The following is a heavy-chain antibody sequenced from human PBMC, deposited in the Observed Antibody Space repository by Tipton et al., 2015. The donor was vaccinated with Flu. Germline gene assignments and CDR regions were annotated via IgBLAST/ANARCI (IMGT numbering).Heavy chain of an antibody. CDR3: ASKVANWGVWEPLDY. CDR2: INHSGTT. Sequence: TLSLTCAVYGGSFSAYYWSWIRQPPGKGLEWVGEINHSGTTNYNPSLTSRVTISADTSEKQFSLKLTSVTAADTAVYYCASKVANWGVWEPLDYWGPGTLVTVSS. J-gene: IGHJ4*01. CDR1: GGSFSAYY. D-gene: IGHD7-27*01. V-gene: IGHV4-34*01.